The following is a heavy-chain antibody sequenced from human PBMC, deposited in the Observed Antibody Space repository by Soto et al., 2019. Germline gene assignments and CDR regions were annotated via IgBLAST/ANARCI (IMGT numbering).Heavy chain of an antibody. D-gene: IGHD6-13*01. J-gene: IGHJ4*02. CDR1: GGSISSSSYY. Sequence: SETLSLTCTVSGGSISSSSYYWGWIRQPPGKGLEWIGSIYYSGSTYYNPSLKSRVTISVDTSKNQFSLKLSSVTAADTAVYYCAREPIAAAVVDYWGQGTLVTVSS. V-gene: IGHV4-39*01. CDR3: AREPIAAAVVDY. CDR2: IYYSGST.